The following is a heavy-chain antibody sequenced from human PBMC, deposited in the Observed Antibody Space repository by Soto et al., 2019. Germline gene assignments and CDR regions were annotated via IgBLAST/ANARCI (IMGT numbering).Heavy chain of an antibody. Sequence: QMQLVQSGPEVKKPGTSVKVSCKASGFTFTSSAVQWVRQARGQRLEWIGWIVVGSGNTNYAQKFQERVTFIRDMSTSTPFMELSSLRSEDTAVYYCAASPIVVVPAATHYYYYYGMDVWGQGTTVTVSS. CDR1: GFTFTSSA. D-gene: IGHD2-2*01. J-gene: IGHJ6*02. CDR2: IVVGSGNT. CDR3: AASPIVVVPAATHYYYYYGMDV. V-gene: IGHV1-58*01.